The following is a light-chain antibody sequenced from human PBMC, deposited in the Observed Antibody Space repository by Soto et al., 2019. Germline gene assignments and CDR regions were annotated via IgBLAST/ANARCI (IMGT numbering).Light chain of an antibody. CDR1: TSDVGGYNY. J-gene: IGLJ1*01. Sequence: LTQPASVSGSPGQSIAISCTGTTSDVGGYNYVSWYQQHPGKVPKLLIHEVSNRPSGVSNRFSDSKSGNTASLTISGLQAEDEADYYCLSKTSTISYVFGNGTKVTVL. CDR2: EVS. V-gene: IGLV2-14*01. CDR3: LSKTSTISYV.